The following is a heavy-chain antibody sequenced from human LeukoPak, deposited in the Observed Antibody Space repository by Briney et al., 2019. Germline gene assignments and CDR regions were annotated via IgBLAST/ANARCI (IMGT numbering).Heavy chain of an antibody. J-gene: IGHJ4*02. CDR1: GFTFSSYA. Sequence: GGSLRLSCAASGFTFSSYAMSWVRQAPGKGLDWVSTLSGSGGNTYYADSVKGRVTISRDNSKNTLYLQMNSLRAEDTAVYHCAKGSYYYDSADYFDYWGQGTLVTVSS. V-gene: IGHV3-23*01. CDR2: LSGSGGNT. CDR3: AKGSYYYDSADYFDY. D-gene: IGHD3-22*01.